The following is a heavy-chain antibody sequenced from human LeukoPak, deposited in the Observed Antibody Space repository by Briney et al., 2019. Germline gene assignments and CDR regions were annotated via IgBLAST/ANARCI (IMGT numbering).Heavy chain of an antibody. V-gene: IGHV1-8*01. CDR1: GYTFTSYD. J-gene: IGHJ4*02. CDR2: VNPNSGHT. D-gene: IGHD6-19*01. Sequence: ASVKVSCKASGYTFTSYDINWVRQATGQGLEWMGWVNPNSGHTGFAQKFQGRVSMTTNTSMSTAYMEVRSLKSDDTAVYYCAGSIAVAGKMGFDYWGQGTLVTVSS. CDR3: AGSIAVAGKMGFDY.